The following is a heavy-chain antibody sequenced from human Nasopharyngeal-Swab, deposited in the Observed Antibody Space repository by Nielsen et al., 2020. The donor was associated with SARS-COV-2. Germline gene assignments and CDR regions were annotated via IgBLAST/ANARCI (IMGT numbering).Heavy chain of an antibody. CDR3: GRGACSITTCYENVDV. CDR2: VDSSGST. V-gene: IGHV4-39*07. J-gene: IGHJ6*02. D-gene: IGHD2-2*01. Sequence: SETLSLTCTVSGGSISSSSYYWGWIRQPPGKGLEWIGSVDSSGSTNYKPSLKSRVTISVDTSKNQFSLNLSSVTAADTAVYYCGRGACSITTCYENVDVWGQGTTVTVSS. CDR1: GGSISSSSYY.